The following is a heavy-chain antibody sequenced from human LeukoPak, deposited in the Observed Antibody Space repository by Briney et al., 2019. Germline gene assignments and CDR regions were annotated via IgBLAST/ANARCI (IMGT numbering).Heavy chain of an antibody. J-gene: IGHJ4*02. CDR2: ISGGGYST. V-gene: IGHV3-23*01. CDR1: GFTFSSYA. Sequence: TGGSLRLSCAASGFTFSSYAMSWVRQAPGKGLEWVSAISGGGYSTDYADSVKGRFAISRDNSRNTLYLQVNSLRAEDTAVYYCAKAISPGYNYGCDYWGQGTLVTVSS. D-gene: IGHD5-18*01. CDR3: AKAISPGYNYGCDY.